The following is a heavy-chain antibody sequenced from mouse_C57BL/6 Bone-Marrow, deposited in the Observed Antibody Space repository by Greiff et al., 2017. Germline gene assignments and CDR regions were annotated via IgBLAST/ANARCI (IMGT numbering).Heavy chain of an antibody. D-gene: IGHD1-1*01. CDR1: GFSLSTSGMG. V-gene: IGHV8-12*01. CDR2: IYWDDDN. J-gene: IGHJ4*01. Sequence: QVTLKVSGPGILQSSQTLSLTCSFSGFSLSTSGMGVSWIRQPSGKGLEWLAHIYWDDDNRYNPSLKSRPTISKATSRNQVILKISEVDTADTASNCGARRGVEAMDYWGQGTSGTVSS. CDR3: ARRGVEAMDY.